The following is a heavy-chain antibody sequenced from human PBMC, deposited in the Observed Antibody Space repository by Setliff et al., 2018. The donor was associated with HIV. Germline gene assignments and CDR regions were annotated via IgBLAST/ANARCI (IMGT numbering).Heavy chain of an antibody. CDR3: ARIILYCPGETCYMDTFDM. J-gene: IGHJ3*02. CDR1: GYTLSELS. CDR2: FDPEDDET. D-gene: IGHD2-8*02. Sequence: ASVKVSCKVSGYTLSELSMHWVRQAPGNGLEWMGGFDPEDDETIYAEKFQGRVTMTEDTATETAYMDRLRVEDTAVYYCARIILYCPGETCYMDTFDMWGQGTTVTVSS. V-gene: IGHV1-24*01.